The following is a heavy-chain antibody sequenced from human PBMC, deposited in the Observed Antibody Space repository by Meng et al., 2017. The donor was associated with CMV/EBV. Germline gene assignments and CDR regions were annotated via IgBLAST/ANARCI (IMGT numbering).Heavy chain of an antibody. V-gene: IGHV4-34*01. CDR2: INHSGST. J-gene: IGHJ4*02. CDR3: ARGVGATGKADY. D-gene: IGHD1-26*01. CDR1: GGSFSGYS. Sequence: QVQLQQWGAGLLKPSETRSLTFAVYGGSFSGYSWSWIRQPPGKGLEWIGEINHSGSTNYNPSLKSRVTISVDTSKNQFSLKLSSVTAADTAVYYCARGVGATGKADYWGQGTLVTVSS.